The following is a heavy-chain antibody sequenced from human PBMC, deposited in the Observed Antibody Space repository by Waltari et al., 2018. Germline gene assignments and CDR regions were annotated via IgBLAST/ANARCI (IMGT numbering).Heavy chain of an antibody. CDR1: GFTFSSYA. V-gene: IGHV3-30-3*01. J-gene: IGHJ4*02. D-gene: IGHD2-21*01. CDR3: ARDERAVVIAIHFDY. CDR2: ISYDGSNK. Sequence: QVQLVESGGGVVQPGRSLRLSCAASGFTFSSYAMHWVRQAPGKGLEWVAVISYDGSNKYYADSVKGRFTISRDNSKNTLYLQMNSLRAEDTAVYYCARDERAVVIAIHFDYWGQGTLVTVSS.